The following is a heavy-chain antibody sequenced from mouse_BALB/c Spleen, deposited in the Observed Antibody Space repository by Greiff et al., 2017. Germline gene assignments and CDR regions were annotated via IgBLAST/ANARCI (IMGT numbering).Heavy chain of an antibody. V-gene: IGHV1-9*01. Sequence: VKLMESGAELVRPGSSVKISCKATGYTFSSYWIEWVKQRPGHGLEWIGEILPGSGSTNYNEKFKGKATFTADTSSNTAYMQLSSLTSEDSAVYYCARPYYYGSSPWYFDVWGAGTTVTVSS. D-gene: IGHD1-1*01. CDR2: ILPGSGST. CDR1: GYTFSSYW. CDR3: ARPYYYGSSPWYFDV. J-gene: IGHJ1*01.